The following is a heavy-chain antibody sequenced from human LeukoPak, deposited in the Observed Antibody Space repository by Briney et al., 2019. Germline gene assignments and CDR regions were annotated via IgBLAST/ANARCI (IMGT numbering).Heavy chain of an antibody. Sequence: PSETLSLTCTVSGGFISSSSYYWGWIRQPPGKGLEWIGSIYYSGSTYYNPSLKSRVTISVDMSKNQFSLKLSSVTAADTAVYYCARITIFGVVWDYWGQGTLVTVSS. J-gene: IGHJ4*02. D-gene: IGHD3-3*01. V-gene: IGHV4-39*07. CDR3: ARITIFGVVWDY. CDR1: GGFISSSSYY. CDR2: IYYSGST.